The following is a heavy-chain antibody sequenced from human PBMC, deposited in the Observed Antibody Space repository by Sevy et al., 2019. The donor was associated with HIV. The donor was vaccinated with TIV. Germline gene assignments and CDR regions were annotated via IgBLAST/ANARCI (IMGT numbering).Heavy chain of an antibody. CDR3: AGENAWGRGYS. J-gene: IGHJ4*02. Sequence: SETLSLTCTVSGGSITSLYWNWIRQPPGKGLEWIANIYYNGHINYNPSLKSRVTLSLDTSKNQFSLRRGSVTAADTARYYCAGENAWGRGYSWGQGTLVTVSS. V-gene: IGHV4-59*08. D-gene: IGHD1-26*01. CDR2: IYYNGHI. CDR1: GGSITSLY.